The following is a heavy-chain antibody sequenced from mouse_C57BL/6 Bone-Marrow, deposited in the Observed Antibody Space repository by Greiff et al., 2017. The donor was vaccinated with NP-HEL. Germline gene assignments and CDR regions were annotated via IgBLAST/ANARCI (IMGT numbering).Heavy chain of an antibody. V-gene: IGHV7-3*01. D-gene: IGHD2-4*01. J-gene: IGHJ2*01. CDR2: IRNKANGYTT. CDR3: AGFMITTGYFDY. CDR1: GFTFTDYY. Sequence: EVKLVESGGGLVQPGGSLSLSCAASGFTFTDYYMSWVRQPPGKALEWLGFIRNKANGYTTEYSASVKGRFTISRDNSQSILYLQMNALRAEDSATYYCAGFMITTGYFDYWGQGTTLTVSS.